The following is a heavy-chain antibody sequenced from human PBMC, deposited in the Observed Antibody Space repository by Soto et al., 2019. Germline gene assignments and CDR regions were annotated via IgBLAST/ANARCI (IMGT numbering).Heavy chain of an antibody. CDR2: IYYSGST. D-gene: IGHD3-3*01. V-gene: IGHV4-39*01. CDR3: ASVTVAYYDFWSGYYSVDAFDI. Sequence: SETLSLTCTVSGGSISGSSYYWGWIRQPPGKGLEWIGSIYYSGSTYYNPSLKSRVTISVDTSKNQFSLKLSSVTAADTAVYYCASVTVAYYDFWSGYYSVDAFDIWGQGTMVTVSS. CDR1: GGSISGSSYY. J-gene: IGHJ3*02.